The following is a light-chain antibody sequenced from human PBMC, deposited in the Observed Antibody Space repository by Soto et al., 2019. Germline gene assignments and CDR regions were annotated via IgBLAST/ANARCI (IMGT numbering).Light chain of an antibody. V-gene: IGKV3-15*01. J-gene: IGKJ4*01. CDR3: QQYNNWPRAT. CDR1: QSINSN. CDR2: RAS. Sequence: IVMTQSPATLSVSLGERATLSCRASQSINSNLAWYQQKPGQAPRLLMFRASIRAAGFPARFSGSGSGTEFNITISSLQSDDSAVYYCQQYNNWPRATFGGATKVDIK.